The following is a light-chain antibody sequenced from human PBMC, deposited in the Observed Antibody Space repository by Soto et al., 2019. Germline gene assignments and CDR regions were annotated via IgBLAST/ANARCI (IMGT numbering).Light chain of an antibody. CDR1: QSVSSY. CDR3: QQRSNWPRT. J-gene: IGKJ2*01. Sequence: EIVLTQSPATLSLSPGERATLSCRASQSVSSYLAWYQQKPGQAPSLLIYDASNRATGIPARFSGSGSGTDFTLTISSLEPEDFAVYYCQQRSNWPRTFDQGTKLEIK. CDR2: DAS. V-gene: IGKV3-11*01.